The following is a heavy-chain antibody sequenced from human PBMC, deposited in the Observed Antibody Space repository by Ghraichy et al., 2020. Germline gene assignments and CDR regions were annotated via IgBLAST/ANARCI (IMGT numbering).Heavy chain of an antibody. CDR3: AKGHSQWFGYVDY. CDR2: INAGNGNT. Sequence: ASVKLSCKASGYTFTSYAMHWVRQAPGQRLEWMGWINAGNGNTKYSQKFQGRVTITRDTSASTAYMELSSLRSEDTAVYYCAKGHSQWFGYVDYWGQGTLVTVSS. J-gene: IGHJ4*02. CDR1: GYTFTSYA. D-gene: IGHD3-10*01. V-gene: IGHV1-3*01.